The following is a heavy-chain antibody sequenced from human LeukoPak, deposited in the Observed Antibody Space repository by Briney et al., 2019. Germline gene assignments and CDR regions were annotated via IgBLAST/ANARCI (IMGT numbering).Heavy chain of an antibody. CDR3: ARGVDIVVVPAATNWFDP. D-gene: IGHD2-2*03. CDR1: GGTFSSYA. J-gene: IGHJ5*02. Sequence: SVKVSCKASGGTFSSYAISWVRQAPGQGLEWMGGIIPTFGTANYAQKFQGRVTITADESTSTAYMELSSLRSEDTAVYYCARGVDIVVVPAATNWFDPWGQGTLVTVSS. CDR2: IIPTFGTA. V-gene: IGHV1-69*01.